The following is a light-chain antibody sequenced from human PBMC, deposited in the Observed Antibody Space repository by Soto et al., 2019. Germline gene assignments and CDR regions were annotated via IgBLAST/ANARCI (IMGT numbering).Light chain of an antibody. J-gene: IGKJ4*01. Sequence: DIQMTQSPSSLSASVGDRVTITCQASQDISNYLNWYQQKPGKAPKLLIYDASNLETGVPSRFSGSGSGKDFTFTISILQPEDIATYYCQQYDNLPATFGGGTKVEIK. V-gene: IGKV1-33*01. CDR2: DAS. CDR1: QDISNY. CDR3: QQYDNLPAT.